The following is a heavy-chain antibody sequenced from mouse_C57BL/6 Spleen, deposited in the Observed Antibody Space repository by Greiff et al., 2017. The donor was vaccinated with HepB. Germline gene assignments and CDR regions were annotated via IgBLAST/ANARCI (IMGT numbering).Heavy chain of an antibody. D-gene: IGHD2-3*01. CDR2: IYPGDGDT. J-gene: IGHJ2*01. V-gene: IGHV1-80*01. Sequence: QVHVKQSGAELVKPGASVKISCKASGYAFSSYWMNWVKQRPGKGLEWIGQIYPGDGDTNYNGKFKGKATLTADKSSSTAYMQLSSLTSEDSAVYFCARLGPDGYYDYWGQGTTLTVSS. CDR1: GYAFSSYW. CDR3: ARLGPDGYYDY.